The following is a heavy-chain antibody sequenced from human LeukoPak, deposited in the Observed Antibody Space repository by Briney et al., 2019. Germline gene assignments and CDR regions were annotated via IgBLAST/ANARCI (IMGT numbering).Heavy chain of an antibody. CDR1: GFTFSSYA. J-gene: IGHJ4*02. V-gene: IGHV3-23*01. D-gene: IGHD3-9*01. CDR3: ASLPFDRVAY. Sequence: PGGSLRLSCAASGFTFSSYAMSWVRQAPGKGLEWVSAISGSGSSTYYADSVKGRFTISRDNSKNTLYLQMNSLRAEDTAVYYCASLPFDRVAYWGQGTLVTVSS. CDR2: ISGSGSST.